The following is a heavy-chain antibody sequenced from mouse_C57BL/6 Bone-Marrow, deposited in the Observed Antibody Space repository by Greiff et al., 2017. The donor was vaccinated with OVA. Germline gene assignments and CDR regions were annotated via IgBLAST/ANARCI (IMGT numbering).Heavy chain of an antibody. Sequence: VQLQQSGPELVKPGASVKISCKASGYTFTDYYINWVKQRPGQGLEWIGWIFPGSGSPYYNEKFKGKATLTVDKSSSTAYMLLSSLTSEDSAVYFCARRGFITTVVASFDYWGQGTTLTVSS. V-gene: IGHV1-75*01. CDR2: IFPGSGSP. CDR3: ARRGFITTVVASFDY. CDR1: GYTFTDYY. D-gene: IGHD1-1*01. J-gene: IGHJ2*01.